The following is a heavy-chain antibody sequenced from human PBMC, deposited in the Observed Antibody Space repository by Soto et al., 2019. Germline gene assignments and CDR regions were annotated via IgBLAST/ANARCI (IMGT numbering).Heavy chain of an antibody. V-gene: IGHV1-69*01. CDR3: ARGDWEVTTFDY. CDR2: IIPIFGTA. J-gene: IGHJ4*02. Sequence: QVQLVQSGAEVKKPGSSVKVSCKASGGTFSSYAISWVRQAPGQGLEWMGGIIPIFGTANYAQKFQGRVTIPADESTSTAYMELSSLRAEDTGGYYCARGDWEVTTFDYWGQGTLVTVSS. D-gene: IGHD4-17*01. CDR1: GGTFSSYA.